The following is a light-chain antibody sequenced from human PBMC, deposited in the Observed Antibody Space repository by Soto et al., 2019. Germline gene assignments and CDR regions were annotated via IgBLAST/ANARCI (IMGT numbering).Light chain of an antibody. CDR3: QHLNTYPLT. CDR1: QGISSF. Sequence: DIQLTQSPSFLSASVGDRVTITCRASQGISSFLAWYQQKPGKAPNLLISGASTLRTGVPSRFSGSGSGTEFTLTISSLQPEDFATYYCQHLNTYPLTFGGETKVEI. CDR2: GAS. V-gene: IGKV1-9*01. J-gene: IGKJ4*01.